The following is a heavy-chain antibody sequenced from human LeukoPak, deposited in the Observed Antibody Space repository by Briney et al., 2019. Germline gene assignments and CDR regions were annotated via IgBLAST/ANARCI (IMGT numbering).Heavy chain of an antibody. D-gene: IGHD3-3*01. Sequence: GGSLRLSCAASGFTFSSYEMNWVRQALRKGLEWVSYISSSGSTIYYADSVKGRFTISRDNAKNSLYLQMNSLRAEDTAVYYCARDTPYYDFWSGSSNFDYWGQGTLVTVSS. CDR2: ISSSGSTI. V-gene: IGHV3-48*03. CDR3: ARDTPYYDFWSGSSNFDY. J-gene: IGHJ4*02. CDR1: GFTFSSYE.